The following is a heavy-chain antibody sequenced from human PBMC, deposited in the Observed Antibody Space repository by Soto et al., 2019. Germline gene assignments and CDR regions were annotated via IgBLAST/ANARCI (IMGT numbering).Heavy chain of an antibody. CDR3: ARGPGTGIDV. Sequence: QVQLVQSGAEEKKPGASVKVSCKASGYTFTSYAMHWVRQAPGQRLEWMGWINAGNGNTKYSQKFQGRGTITRDTSASPAYMERSSVRSDDTAVYYCARGPGTGIDVWGRGTTVTVSS. V-gene: IGHV1-3*05. CDR1: GYTFTSYA. CDR2: INAGNGNT. D-gene: IGHD1-1*01. J-gene: IGHJ6*02.